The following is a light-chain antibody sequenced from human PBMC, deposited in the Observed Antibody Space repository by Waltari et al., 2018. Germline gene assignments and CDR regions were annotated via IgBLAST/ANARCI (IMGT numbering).Light chain of an antibody. CDR3: QQYYSTLVT. J-gene: IGKJ4*01. CDR1: QSVFHSHNSKNY. Sequence: DIVMTQSPDSLAVSLGERATINCKSSQSVFHSHNSKNYLAWYQQKPGQPPKLLIYGASARESGVPDRFSGSGSGTDFTLTISNLQAADVAVYYCQQYYSTLVTFGGGTKVEIK. CDR2: GAS. V-gene: IGKV4-1*01.